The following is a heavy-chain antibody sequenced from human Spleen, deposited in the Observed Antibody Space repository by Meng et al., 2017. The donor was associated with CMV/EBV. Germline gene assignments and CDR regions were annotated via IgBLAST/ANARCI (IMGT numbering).Heavy chain of an antibody. V-gene: IGHV3-21*01. CDR3: ARLELGKGAFDI. J-gene: IGHJ3*02. CDR2: ISGSSSSI. Sequence: GESLKISCAASGFTFSSYNMNWVRQAPGKGLEWVSFISGSSSSIYYADSVKGRITISRDNAKKSLYLRMNSLRAEDTAVYYCARLELGKGAFDIWGQGTMVTVSS. CDR1: GFTFSSYN. D-gene: IGHD7-27*01.